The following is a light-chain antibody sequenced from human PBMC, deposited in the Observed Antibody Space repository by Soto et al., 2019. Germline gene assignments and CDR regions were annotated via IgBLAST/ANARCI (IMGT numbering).Light chain of an antibody. V-gene: IGKV3-20*01. CDR2: AAS. CDR3: QSYGGPLLFT. CDR1: QSVTNRY. J-gene: IGKJ2*01. Sequence: EIVLTQSPGTLSLSPGERATLSCRASQSVTNRYLAWYQHKPGQAPRLLIHAASSRATGIPDRFSGSGSGTDFTLTISRLEPEDFAVYYCQSYGGPLLFTFGPGTKLEI.